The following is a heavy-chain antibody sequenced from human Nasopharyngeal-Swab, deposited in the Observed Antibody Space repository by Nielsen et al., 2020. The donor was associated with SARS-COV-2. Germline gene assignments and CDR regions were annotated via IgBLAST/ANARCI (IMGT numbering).Heavy chain of an antibody. V-gene: IGHV4-34*01. CDR2: INHSEST. CDR3: ASQGSDIVVVPAAIGAFDI. Sequence: SETLSLTCAVYGGSFSGYYWSWIRQPPGKGLEWIGEINHSESTNYNPSLKSRVTISVDTSKNQFSLKLSSVTAADTAVYYCASQGSDIVVVPAAIGAFDIWGQGTMVTVSS. D-gene: IGHD2-2*02. CDR1: GGSFSGYY. J-gene: IGHJ3*02.